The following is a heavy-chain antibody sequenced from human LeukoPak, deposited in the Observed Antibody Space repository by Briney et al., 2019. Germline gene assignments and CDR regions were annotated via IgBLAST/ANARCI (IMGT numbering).Heavy chain of an antibody. J-gene: IGHJ4*02. Sequence: GGSLRLSCAASGFTFNTYAMSWVRQAPGKGLEWVSAISGSGGSTYYADSVKGRFTISRDNSKNTLYLQMNSLRAEDTAVYYCAKVGSVVVVAATLLFDYWGQGTLVTVSS. CDR2: ISGSGGST. CDR3: AKVGSVVVVAATLLFDY. CDR1: GFTFNTYA. V-gene: IGHV3-23*01. D-gene: IGHD2-15*01.